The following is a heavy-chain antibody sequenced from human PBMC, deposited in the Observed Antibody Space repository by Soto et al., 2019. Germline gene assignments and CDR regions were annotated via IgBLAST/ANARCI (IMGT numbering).Heavy chain of an antibody. V-gene: IGHV3-23*01. CDR2: IIGGDGDK. CDR3: AKDRDPDGIWTFDS. CDR1: GFTFSTFT. Sequence: GGSLRLSCAASGFTFSTFTMYCFRQAPGKGLEWVSGIIGGDGDKFYSDSVKGRFTISRDNSKDMLFLQMRSLRVDDTAVYYCAKDRDPDGIWTFDSWGQGTLVTVSS. D-gene: IGHD3-9*01. J-gene: IGHJ5*01.